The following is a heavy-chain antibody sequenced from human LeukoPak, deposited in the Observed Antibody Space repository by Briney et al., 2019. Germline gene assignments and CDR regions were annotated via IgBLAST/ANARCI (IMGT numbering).Heavy chain of an antibody. CDR2: INHSGST. D-gene: IGHD6-13*01. J-gene: IGHJ3*02. CDR3: ARMTAGTDAFDI. CDR1: GGSFSGYY. V-gene: IGHV4-34*01. Sequence: SETLSLTCAVYGGSFSGYYWSWIRQPPGKGLEWIGEINHSGSTNYNPSLKSRVTISVDTSKNQFSLKLSSVTAADTAVYYCARMTAGTDAFDIWGQGTMVTVSS.